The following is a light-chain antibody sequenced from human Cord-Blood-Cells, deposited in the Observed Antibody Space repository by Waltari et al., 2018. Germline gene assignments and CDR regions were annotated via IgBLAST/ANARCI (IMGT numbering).Light chain of an antibody. CDR2: EGS. CDR3: CSYAGSSTFVV. J-gene: IGLJ2*01. CDR1: SSDVGSYNL. Sequence: QSALTQPASVSGSPGQSITISCTGTSSDVGSYNLVSWYQQHPGKAPRLMIYEGSKRTSWVSNRFSGSKSGNTASLTIPGLQAEDEADYYCCSYAGSSTFVVFGGGTKLTVL. V-gene: IGLV2-23*01.